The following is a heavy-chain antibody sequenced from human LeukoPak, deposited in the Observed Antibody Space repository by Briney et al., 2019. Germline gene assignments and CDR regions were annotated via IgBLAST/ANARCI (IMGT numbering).Heavy chain of an antibody. J-gene: IGHJ5*02. CDR3: AARGGWFDP. CDR1: GGSFSGYY. V-gene: IGHV4-34*01. D-gene: IGHD3-10*01. CDR2: INHSGST. Sequence: PSETLSLTCAVYGGSFSGYYWSWIRQPPGRGLEGIGEINHSGSTNYNPSLKSRVTISVDTSKNQFSLKLSSVTAADTAVYYCAARGGWFDPWGQGTLVTVSS.